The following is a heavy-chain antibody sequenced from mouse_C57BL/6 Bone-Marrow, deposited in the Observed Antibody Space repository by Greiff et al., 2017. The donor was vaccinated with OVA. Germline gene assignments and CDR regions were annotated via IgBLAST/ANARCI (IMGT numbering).Heavy chain of an antibody. D-gene: IGHD2-1*01. V-gene: IGHV5-6*01. Sequence: DVHLVESGGDLVKPGGSLKLSCAASGFTFSSYGMSWVRQTPDKRLEWVATISSGGSYTYYPDSVKGRFTISRDNAKNTLYLQMSSLKSEDTAMYYCARHGGNSFAYWGQGTLVTVSA. CDR1: GFTFSSYG. J-gene: IGHJ3*01. CDR3: ARHGGNSFAY. CDR2: ISSGGSYT.